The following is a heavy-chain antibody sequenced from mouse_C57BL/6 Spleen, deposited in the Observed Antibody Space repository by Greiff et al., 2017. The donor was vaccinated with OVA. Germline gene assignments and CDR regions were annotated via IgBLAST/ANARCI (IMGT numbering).Heavy chain of an antibody. J-gene: IGHJ2*01. V-gene: IGHV5-6*02. CDR3: ARQDGNSYYFDY. CDR1: GFTFSSYG. Sequence: DVMLVESGGDLVKPGGSLKLSCAASGFTFSSYGMSWVRPTPDKRLEWVATLSSGGSYTYYPDSVKGRFTISRDNAKNTLYLQMSSLKSEDTAMYYCARQDGNSYYFDYWGQGTTLTVSS. D-gene: IGHD2-1*01. CDR2: LSSGGSYT.